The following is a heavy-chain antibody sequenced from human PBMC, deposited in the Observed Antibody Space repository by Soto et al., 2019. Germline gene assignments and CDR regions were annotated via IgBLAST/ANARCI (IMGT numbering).Heavy chain of an antibody. V-gene: IGHV4-61*01. CDR2: IYYSGST. CDR3: ARVSTMIVVVTPYDAFDI. Sequence: QVQLQESGPGLVKPSETLSLTCTVSGGSVSSGSYYWSWIRQPPGKGLEWIGYIYYSGSTNYNPSLKSRVTISVDTSKNQFSLKLSSVTAADTAVYYCARVSTMIVVVTPYDAFDIWGQGTMVTVSS. CDR1: GGSVSSGSYY. D-gene: IGHD3-22*01. J-gene: IGHJ3*02.